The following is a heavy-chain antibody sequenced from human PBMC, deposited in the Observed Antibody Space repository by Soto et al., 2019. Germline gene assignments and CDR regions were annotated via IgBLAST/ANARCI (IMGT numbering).Heavy chain of an antibody. CDR1: GFTFSSYA. V-gene: IGHV3-23*01. CDR2: ISGSGGST. CDR3: AKAPGGYCSGGSCYDFDY. Sequence: GGSLRLSCAASGFTFSSYAMSWVRQAPGKGLEWVSAISGSGGSTYYADSVKGRFTISRDNSKNTLYLQMNSLRAEDTAVYYCAKAPGGYCSGGSCYDFDYWGQGTLVTVSS. J-gene: IGHJ4*02. D-gene: IGHD2-15*01.